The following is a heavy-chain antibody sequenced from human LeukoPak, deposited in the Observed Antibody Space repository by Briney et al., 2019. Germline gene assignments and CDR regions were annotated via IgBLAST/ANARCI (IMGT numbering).Heavy chain of an antibody. CDR3: ARGVYGMDV. V-gene: IGHV3-74*01. CDR2: INSGSTT. Sequence: GGSLRLSCAASGVTFSSYWMHWVRQAPGKGLVWVSRINSGSTTGYADSVKGRFTISRDNAKNTLYLQMNSLRAEDTAVYNCARGVYGMDVWGQGTTVTVSS. J-gene: IGHJ6*02. CDR1: GVTFSSYW.